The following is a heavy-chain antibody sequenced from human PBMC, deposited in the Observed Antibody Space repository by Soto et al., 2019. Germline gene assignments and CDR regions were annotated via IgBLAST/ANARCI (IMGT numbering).Heavy chain of an antibody. CDR3: ARAGPTTANASTYCYGMDV. V-gene: IGHV4-31*03. CDR1: GDSISSGGYY. J-gene: IGHJ6*02. CDR2: LYYSEST. Sequence: QVQLQESGPGLVKPSQTLSLTCTVSGDSISSGGYYWSWIRQHPGKGLEWIGYLYYSESTYYNPSLKGRVTVSVDTSKNQFSLKLSAATAADTAAYNCARAGPTTANASTYCYGMDVWGQGTTVSVSS. D-gene: IGHD4-4*01.